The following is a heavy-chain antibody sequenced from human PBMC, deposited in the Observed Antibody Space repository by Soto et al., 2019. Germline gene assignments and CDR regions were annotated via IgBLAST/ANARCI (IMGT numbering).Heavy chain of an antibody. CDR2: ISAYNGNT. Sequence: QVQVEQSGVEVKKAGASVKVSCKGSGYTFTNYGISWVRQAPGQGLEWMGWISAYNGNTKYAQKLQGRVTMTTDTSTRTAYMELRSLRSDDTAIYYCTREGGDNSGYYFAYWGQGTLVTVSS. CDR3: TREGGDNSGYYFAY. J-gene: IGHJ4*02. D-gene: IGHD3-22*01. V-gene: IGHV1-18*01. CDR1: GYTFTNYG.